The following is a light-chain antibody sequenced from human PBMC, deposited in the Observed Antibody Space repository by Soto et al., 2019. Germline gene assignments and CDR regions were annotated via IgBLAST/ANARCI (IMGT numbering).Light chain of an antibody. J-gene: IGLJ2*01. CDR3: SSSTSSSTVV. Sequence: QSALTQPASVSGSPGQSITISCTGTSSDVGGYNYVSWYQQHPGKAPKLMIYDVSNRPSGVSNRFSGSKSGNTASLTISGLPAEDEADYYFSSSTSSSTVVFGGGTTLTVL. V-gene: IGLV2-14*01. CDR2: DVS. CDR1: SSDVGGYNY.